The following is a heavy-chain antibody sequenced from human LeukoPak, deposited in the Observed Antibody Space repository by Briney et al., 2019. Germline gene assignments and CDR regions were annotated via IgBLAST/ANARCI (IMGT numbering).Heavy chain of an antibody. CDR3: AIGDCSGGSCYAQH. CDR1: GGSFSGYY. Sequence: SETLSLTCAVYGGSFSGYYWSWIRQPPGKGLEWIGEINHSGSTNYNPSLKSRVTISVDTSKNQSSLKLSSVTAADTAVYYCAIGDCSGGSCYAQHWGQGTLVTVSS. V-gene: IGHV4-34*01. CDR2: INHSGST. J-gene: IGHJ1*01. D-gene: IGHD2-15*01.